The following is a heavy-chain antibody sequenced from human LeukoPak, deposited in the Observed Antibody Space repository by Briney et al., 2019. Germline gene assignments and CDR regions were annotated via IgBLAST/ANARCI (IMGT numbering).Heavy chain of an antibody. J-gene: IGHJ6*03. V-gene: IGHV4-4*02. CDR1: GDSISSHDW. CDR2: IHHSGST. D-gene: IGHD3-22*01. Sequence: NPSETLSLTCGVSGDSISSHDWWSWVRQPPGKGLEWIGEIHHSGSTNYNPSLKSRVTISVDTSKNQFSLKLSSVTAADTAVYYCARIGSSGILGGYYYYMDVWGKGTTVTVSS. CDR3: ARIGSSGILGGYYYYMDV.